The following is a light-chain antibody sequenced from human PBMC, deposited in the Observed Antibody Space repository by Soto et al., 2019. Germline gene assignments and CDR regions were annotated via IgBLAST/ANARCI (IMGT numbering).Light chain of an antibody. J-gene: IGKJ5*01. CDR3: KQRYSTPIT. CDR2: AAS. V-gene: IGKV1-39*01. Sequence: DIQMTQSPSSLSASVGDRVTITCRASQRIGSYLNWYQQKPGKAPKLLIYAASSVQSGVPSRFSGSGSGTDFTLTVNNLQPEDFATFYCKQRYSTPITFGQGTRLDIK. CDR1: QRIGSY.